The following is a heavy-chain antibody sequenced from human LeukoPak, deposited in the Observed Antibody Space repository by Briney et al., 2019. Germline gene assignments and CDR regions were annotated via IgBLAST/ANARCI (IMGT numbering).Heavy chain of an antibody. CDR1: GYTFTSYG. CDR2: ISAYNGNT. D-gene: IGHD2-2*02. J-gene: IGHJ6*02. V-gene: IGHV1-18*01. Sequence: ASVKVSCKASGYTFTSYGISWVRQAPGQGLEWMGWISAYNGNTNYAQKLQGRVTMTTDTSTSTAYMELRSLKSDDTAVYYCARVGDCSSTSCYRPHYYYGMDVWGQGTTVTVSS. CDR3: ARVGDCSSTSCYRPHYYYGMDV.